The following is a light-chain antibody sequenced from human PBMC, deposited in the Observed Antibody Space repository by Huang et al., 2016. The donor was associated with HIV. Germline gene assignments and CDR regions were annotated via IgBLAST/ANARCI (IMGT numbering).Light chain of an antibody. V-gene: IGKV3-15*01. J-gene: IGKJ4*01. CDR3: QQYNDWPPLT. CDR2: GAS. CDR1: QRVNSD. Sequence: IEMTQSPAILSVSAGERATLSCRASQRVNSDLAWYLQKPGQAPRILIYGASTRAIGIPAKFNGTGSGTEFSLSISSLQSDDFGVYYCQQYNDWPPLTFGGGTKVEI.